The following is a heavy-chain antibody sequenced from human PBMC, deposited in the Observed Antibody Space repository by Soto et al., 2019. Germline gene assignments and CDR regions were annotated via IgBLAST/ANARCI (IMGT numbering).Heavy chain of an antibody. Sequence: QVQLVQSGAEVKKPGASVKVSCKASGYTFTSYGISWVRQAPGQGLEWMGWISAYNGNTNYAQKLQGRVTMTTDTSTSTAYMELRSLRSDDTAVYYCARDVYCGGDCYLGERVDAFDIWGQGTMVTVSS. J-gene: IGHJ3*02. CDR2: ISAYNGNT. V-gene: IGHV1-18*01. CDR3: ARDVYCGGDCYLGERVDAFDI. CDR1: GYTFTSYG. D-gene: IGHD2-21*02.